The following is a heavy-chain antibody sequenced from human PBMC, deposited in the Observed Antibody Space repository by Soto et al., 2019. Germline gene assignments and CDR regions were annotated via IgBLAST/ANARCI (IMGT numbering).Heavy chain of an antibody. V-gene: IGHV3-23*01. CDR1: GFTFRSYG. Sequence: VQLLESGGGLGQQGGSLRLSCAASGFTFRSYGMSWVRQAPGKGLEWVSGISESGSSTTYADSVKGRFTISRDNSKNTLFLQMNTLRAEDTAIYYCAKRELDDNSGQGTLVTVSS. CDR3: AKRELDDN. J-gene: IGHJ4*02. D-gene: IGHD1-7*01. CDR2: ISESGSST.